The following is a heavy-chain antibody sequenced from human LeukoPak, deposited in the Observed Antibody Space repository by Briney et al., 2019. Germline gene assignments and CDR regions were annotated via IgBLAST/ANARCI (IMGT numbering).Heavy chain of an antibody. CDR1: GNSISSGDYY. J-gene: IGHJ4*02. D-gene: IGHD4-17*01. CDR3: ARGLDYDDYGESEKPEYYSDY. CDR2: IYTSGST. V-gene: IGHV4-61*02. Sequence: PSETLSLTCTVSGNSISSGDYYWSWIRQPAGKGLEWIGRIYTSGSTNYNPSLKSRVTISGDTSKNQFSLRLSSVTAADTAVYYCARGLDYDDYGESEKPEYYSDYWGQGTLVTVSS.